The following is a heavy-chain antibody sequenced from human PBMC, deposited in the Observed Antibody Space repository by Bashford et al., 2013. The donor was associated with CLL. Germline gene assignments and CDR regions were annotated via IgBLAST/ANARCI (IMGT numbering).Heavy chain of an antibody. J-gene: IGHJ4*02. V-gene: IGHV3-23*01. D-gene: IGHD3-22*01. Sequence: GGSLRLSCAASGFTFSSYGMNWVRQAPGKGLEWVSTITASGSSTYYADSVKGRFTISRDNSKNTLYLQMKSLRADDTGVYYCAKDLPYFDSHSYIHYFDFWGQGTLVTVSS. CDR2: ITASGSST. CDR1: GFTFSSYG. CDR3: AKDLPYFDSHSYIHYFDF.